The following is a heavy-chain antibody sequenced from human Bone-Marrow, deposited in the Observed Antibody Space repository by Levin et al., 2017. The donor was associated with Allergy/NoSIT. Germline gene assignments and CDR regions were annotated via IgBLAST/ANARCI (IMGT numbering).Heavy chain of an antibody. Sequence: SCTVSGGSISSYYWSWIRQPPGKGLEWIGYIYYSGSTNYNPSLKSRVTISVDTSKNQFSLKLSSVTAADTAVYYCARLSSGWSTFDYWGQGTLVTVSS. J-gene: IGHJ4*02. D-gene: IGHD6-19*01. CDR2: IYYSGST. V-gene: IGHV4-59*01. CDR1: GGSISSYY. CDR3: ARLSSGWSTFDY.